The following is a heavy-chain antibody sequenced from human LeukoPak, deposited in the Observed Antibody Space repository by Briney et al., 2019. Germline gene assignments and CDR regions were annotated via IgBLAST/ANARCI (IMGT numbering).Heavy chain of an antibody. V-gene: IGHV4-34*01. CDR2: INHSGST. CDR1: GGSFSGYY. J-gene: IGHJ1*01. CDR3: ARAYSSGLHNRHFQH. D-gene: IGHD6-19*01. Sequence: SETLSLTCAVYGGSFSGYYWSWIRQPPGKGLEWIGEINHSGSTNYNPSLKSRVTISVDTSKNQFSLKLSSVTAADTAVYYCARAYSSGLHNRHFQHWGQGTLVTVSS.